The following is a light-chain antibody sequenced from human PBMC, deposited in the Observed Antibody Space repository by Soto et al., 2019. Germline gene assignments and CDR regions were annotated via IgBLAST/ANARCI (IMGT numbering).Light chain of an antibody. V-gene: IGKV4-1*01. CDR1: QSVLYSSNNKNY. Sequence: DTVMTQSPNSLAMSQGERATINCKSSQSVLYSSNNKNYLAWYQQKPGQPPKLLIYWASTRESGVPDRLSGSGSGTDFTLTISSLQAEDVAVYYCQQYYSTPWTFGQGTKVEIK. CDR2: WAS. J-gene: IGKJ1*01. CDR3: QQYYSTPWT.